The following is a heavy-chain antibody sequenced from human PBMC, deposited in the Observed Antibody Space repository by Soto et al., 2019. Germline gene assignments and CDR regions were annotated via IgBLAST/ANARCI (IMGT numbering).Heavy chain of an antibody. Sequence: SETLSLTCTVSGGSFSSYSWSWIRQPPGKGLEWIGYIYHSGSTYYNPSLKSRVTISVDRSKNQFSLKLSSVTAADTAVYYCARVPLYWGQGTLVTVSS. V-gene: IGHV4-30-2*01. CDR1: GGSFSSYS. CDR3: ARVPLY. CDR2: IYHSGST. J-gene: IGHJ4*02.